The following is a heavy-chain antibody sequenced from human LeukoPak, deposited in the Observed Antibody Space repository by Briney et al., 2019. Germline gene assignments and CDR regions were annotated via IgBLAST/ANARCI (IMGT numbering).Heavy chain of an antibody. CDR3: SFDCSSTSCYQDY. V-gene: IGHV1-69*05. CDR2: IIPIFGTA. CDR1: GGTFSSYA. Sequence: SVKVSCKASGGTFSSYAISWVRQAPGQGLEWMGGIIPIFGTANYAQKFQGRVMITTDESTSTAYMELSSLRSEDTAVYYCSFDCSSTSCYQDYWGQGTLVTVSS. D-gene: IGHD2-2*01. J-gene: IGHJ4*02.